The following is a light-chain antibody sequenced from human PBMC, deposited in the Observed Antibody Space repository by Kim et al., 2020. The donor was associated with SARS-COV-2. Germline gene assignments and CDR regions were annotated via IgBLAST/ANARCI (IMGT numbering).Light chain of an antibody. CDR2: GAV. V-gene: IGKV3-15*01. CDR1: QSVGSK. Sequence: EIVMTQSPATLSVSPGERVTLSCRASQSVGSKLAWYQQKPGQAPRLLVYGAVTRATGVPARFSGSGSGTEFTLTISSLQSEDFGLYYCQQYKNWPPLTFGGGTKVDIK. CDR3: QQYKNWPPLT. J-gene: IGKJ4*01.